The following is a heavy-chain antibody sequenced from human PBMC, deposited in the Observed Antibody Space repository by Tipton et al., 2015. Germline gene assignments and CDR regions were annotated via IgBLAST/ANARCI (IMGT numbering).Heavy chain of an antibody. CDR2: IWYDGSHQ. Sequence: RSLRLSCAASGFIFSTYGMDWVRQAPGKGLEWVGAIWYDGSHQYYADSVKGRFTISRDNSKKMLYLQMSSLRGEDTAVYYCARDRAWAFDIWGQGAMVTVSS. V-gene: IGHV3-33*08. CDR1: GFIFSTYG. J-gene: IGHJ3*02. CDR3: ARDRAWAFDI. D-gene: IGHD3-10*01.